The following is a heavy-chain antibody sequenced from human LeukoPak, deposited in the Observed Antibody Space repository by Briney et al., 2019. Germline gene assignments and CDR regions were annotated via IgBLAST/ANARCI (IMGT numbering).Heavy chain of an antibody. D-gene: IGHD6-19*01. Sequence: SETLSLTCTVSGGSISSSSYYWGWIRQPPGKGLEWMGSIYYSGSTYYNPSLKSRVTISVDTSKNQFSLKLSSVTAADTAVYYCARHFAGYQWPYYFDYWGQGTLVTVSS. CDR3: ARHFAGYQWPYYFDY. CDR1: GGSISSSSYY. V-gene: IGHV4-39*01. CDR2: IYYSGST. J-gene: IGHJ4*02.